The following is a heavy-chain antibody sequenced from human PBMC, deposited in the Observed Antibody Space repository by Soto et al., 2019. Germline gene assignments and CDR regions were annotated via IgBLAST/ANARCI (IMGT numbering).Heavy chain of an antibody. Sequence: GESLKISCKGSGYSFTSYWIGWVRQMPGKGLEWMGIIYPGDSDTRYSPSFQGQVTISADKSISTAYLQWSSLKASDTAMYYCARLSPPITMLRGVIITHYYYGMDVWGQGTTVTVSS. CDR3: ARLSPPITMLRGVIITHYYYGMDV. J-gene: IGHJ6*02. D-gene: IGHD3-10*01. CDR1: GYSFTSYW. CDR2: IYPGDSDT. V-gene: IGHV5-51*01.